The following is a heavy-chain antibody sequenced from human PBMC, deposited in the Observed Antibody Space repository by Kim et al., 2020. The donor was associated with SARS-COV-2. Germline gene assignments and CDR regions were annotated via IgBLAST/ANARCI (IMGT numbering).Heavy chain of an antibody. CDR1: GDTFSRYD. D-gene: IGHD2-15*01. CDR3: AVVRTYLNWFDP. V-gene: IGHV1-3*01. CDR2: INAGYRKT. J-gene: IGHJ5*02. Sequence: ASVKVSCKASGDTFSRYDIHWVRQAPGERLEWMGRINAGYRKTEYSQKFQGRVTIRRDTSANTAYMELSSLRSGDTAVYYCAVVRTYLNWFDPWGQGTRV.